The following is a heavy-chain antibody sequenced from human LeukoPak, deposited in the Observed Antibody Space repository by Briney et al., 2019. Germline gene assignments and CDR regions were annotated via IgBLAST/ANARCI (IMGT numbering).Heavy chain of an antibody. D-gene: IGHD6-25*01. V-gene: IGHV4-34*01. CDR3: ARGCGYHTVGY. Sequence: PSETLSLTCAVYGGPFSVHNWNWIRQPPGKGLEWIGDINYSGSANYNPSLKSRVTISVDTSKSQFSLRLSSVTAADTAVYYCARGCGYHTVGYGGQGTLVTVSS. CDR1: GGPFSVHN. J-gene: IGHJ4*02. CDR2: INYSGSA.